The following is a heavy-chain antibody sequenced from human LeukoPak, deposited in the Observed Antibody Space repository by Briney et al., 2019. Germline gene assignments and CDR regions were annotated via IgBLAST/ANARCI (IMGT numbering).Heavy chain of an antibody. Sequence: SGGSLRLSCTTCGFTFSNYGIHWVRQAPGKGLEWVSFIKSDESDKHYADYVKGRFTISRDNSKNTLYLQMNSLRPEDTAVYYCTKGISTEDYRFFFWGQGALVTVSS. CDR2: IKSDESDK. V-gene: IGHV3-30*02. CDR3: TKGISTEDYRFFF. J-gene: IGHJ4*02. CDR1: GFTFSNYG. D-gene: IGHD3-16*02.